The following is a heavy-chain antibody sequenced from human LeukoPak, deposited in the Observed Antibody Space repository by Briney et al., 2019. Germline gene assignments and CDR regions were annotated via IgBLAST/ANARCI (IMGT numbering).Heavy chain of an antibody. CDR3: ADSNYWYPVDY. J-gene: IGHJ4*02. V-gene: IGHV3-23*01. Sequence: GRSLRLSCAASGFTFSGYAMRWVRQASGKGLEWVSSITASGDTTYYADSVKGRFTISRDNSKNTLYLQMNRLRAEDPAVYYCADSNYWYPVDYWGEGTLVTVSS. CDR2: ITASGDTT. D-gene: IGHD4-11*01. CDR1: GFTFSGYA.